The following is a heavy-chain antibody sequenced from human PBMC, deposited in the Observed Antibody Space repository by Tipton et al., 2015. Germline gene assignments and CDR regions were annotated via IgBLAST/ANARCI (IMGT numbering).Heavy chain of an antibody. CDR1: GGSIDSYY. CDR3: ARDLEHGMDV. V-gene: IGHV4-59*01. D-gene: IGHD5-24*01. Sequence: LRLSCTVSGGSIDSYYWSWIRQPPGMRLEWIGYIDFRGSTEYNPSVKSRVSISVDRSKNQFSLTLNSVAAADTAVYYCARDLEHGMDVWDQGTTVTVSS. CDR2: IDFRGST. J-gene: IGHJ6*02.